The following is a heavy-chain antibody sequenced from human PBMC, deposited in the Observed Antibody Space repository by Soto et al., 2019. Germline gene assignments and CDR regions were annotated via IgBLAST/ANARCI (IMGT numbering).Heavy chain of an antibody. Sequence: RRLSCAASGFTFSSYAMSWVRQAPGKGLEWVSAISGSGGSTYYADSVKGRFTISRDNSKNTLYLQMNSLRAEDTAVYYCAKPPSGWGTPTGVWGQGTLVTVSS. J-gene: IGHJ4*02. CDR1: GFTFSSYA. CDR3: AKPPSGWGTPTGV. CDR2: ISGSGGST. D-gene: IGHD6-19*01. V-gene: IGHV3-23*01.